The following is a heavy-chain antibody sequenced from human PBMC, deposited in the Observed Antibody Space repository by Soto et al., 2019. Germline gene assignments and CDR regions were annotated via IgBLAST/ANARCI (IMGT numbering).Heavy chain of an antibody. CDR2: INTHNSNT. CDR1: GYTFTSYG. V-gene: IGHV1-18*01. CDR3: AREGIPPDAFYV. D-gene: IGHD1-20*01. J-gene: IGHJ3*01. Sequence: ASVKVSCKASGYTFTSYGISWVRQAPGQGLEWMGWINTHNSNTNYAQKLQGRVTLTTDTSASTAYMELRSLESDDTAVYYCAREGIPPDAFYVWGQGTMVTVSS.